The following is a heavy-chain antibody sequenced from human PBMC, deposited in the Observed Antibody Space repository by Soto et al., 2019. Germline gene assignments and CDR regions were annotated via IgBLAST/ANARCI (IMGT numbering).Heavy chain of an antibody. V-gene: IGHV1-18*01. CDR3: ARGSSSSVPYYYYYYYRMDV. J-gene: IGHJ6*02. D-gene: IGHD6-6*01. CDR2: ISAYNGNT. Sequence: ASVKVSCKASGYTFTSYGISWVRQAPGQGLEWMGWISAYNGNTNYAQKLQGRVTMTTDTSTSTAYMELRSLRSDDTAVYYCARGSSSSVPYYYYYYYRMDVWGQGTTVTGSS. CDR1: GYTFTSYG.